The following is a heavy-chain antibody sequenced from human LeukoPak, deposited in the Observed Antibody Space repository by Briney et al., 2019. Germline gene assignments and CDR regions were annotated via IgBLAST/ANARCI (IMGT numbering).Heavy chain of an antibody. D-gene: IGHD6-13*01. V-gene: IGHV3-48*03. CDR2: ISSSGSTI. CDR1: GFTFSSYE. Sequence: GGSLRLSCAASGFTFSSYEMNWVRQAPGKGLEWVSYISSSGSTIYYADSVKGRFTISRDNAKNSLYLQMNSLRAEDTAVYYCARVGLEQQLVLWYYYYYMDVWGKGTTVTISS. J-gene: IGHJ6*03. CDR3: ARVGLEQQLVLWYYYYYMDV.